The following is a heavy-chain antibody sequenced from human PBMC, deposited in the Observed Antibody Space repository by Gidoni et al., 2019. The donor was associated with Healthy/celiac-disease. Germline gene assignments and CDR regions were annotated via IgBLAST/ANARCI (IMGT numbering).Heavy chain of an antibody. CDR2: IYYSGGT. CDR1: GGSISSYY. V-gene: IGHV4-59*01. CDR3: ATTIGLRLGELSYDY. D-gene: IGHD3-16*02. Sequence: QVQLQESGPGLVKPSETLSLTCTVSGGSISSYYWSGIRQPPGKGLEWIGYIYYSGGTNYHPSLKSRVTISVDTSKNQFSLKLSSVTAADTAVYYCATTIGLRLGELSYDYWGQGTLVTVSS. J-gene: IGHJ4*02.